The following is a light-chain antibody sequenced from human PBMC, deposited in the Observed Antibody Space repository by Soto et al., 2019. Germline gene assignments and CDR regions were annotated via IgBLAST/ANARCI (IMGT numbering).Light chain of an antibody. J-gene: IGKJ1*01. CDR1: QSISSY. CDR3: QQSYSRPRT. V-gene: IGKV1-39*01. CDR2: TAS. Sequence: DIEITKSPSSLSASVGDRVTITCRASQSISSYLNWYQQKPGKAPNLLIYTASSLESGVPSRFSGSGSGTDFTLTITSLQPEDFATYFCQQSYSRPRTFGQGTKVDIK.